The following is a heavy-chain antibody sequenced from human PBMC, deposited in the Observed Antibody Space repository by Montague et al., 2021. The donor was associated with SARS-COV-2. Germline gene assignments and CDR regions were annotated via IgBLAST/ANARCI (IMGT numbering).Heavy chain of an antibody. D-gene: IGHD5-18*01. Sequence: CAISGDSVSSNSAAWNWIRQSPSRGLEWLGRTYYRSKWYNDYAVSVKSRITINPDTSKNQFSLQLNSVTPEDTAVYYCARDTLIQLWFDRDYYYGMDVWGQGTTVTVSS. J-gene: IGHJ6*02. CDR1: GDSVSSNSAA. CDR2: TYYRSKWYN. V-gene: IGHV6-1*01. CDR3: ARDTLIQLWFDRDYYYGMDV.